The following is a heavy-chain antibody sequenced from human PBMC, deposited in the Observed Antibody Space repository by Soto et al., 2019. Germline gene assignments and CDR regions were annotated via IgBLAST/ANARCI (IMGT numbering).Heavy chain of an antibody. CDR2: IYHSGST. CDR1: GGSISRGGYS. Sequence: SETLSLTCAVSGGSISRGGYSWSWIRQPPGKGLEWIGYIYHSGSTYYNPSLKSRVTISVDRSKNQFSLKLSSVTAADTAVYYCVGHHMIWGQGTLLTVTS. V-gene: IGHV4-30-2*01. CDR3: VGHHMI. J-gene: IGHJ4*02. D-gene: IGHD3-16*01.